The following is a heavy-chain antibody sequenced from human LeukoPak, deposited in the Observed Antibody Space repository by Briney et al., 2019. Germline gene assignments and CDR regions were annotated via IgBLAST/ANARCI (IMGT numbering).Heavy chain of an antibody. D-gene: IGHD1-26*01. J-gene: IGHJ4*02. CDR3: AKDRAGATFFDY. Sequence: TGGSLRLSSAASGFTFSSYGMHWVRQAPGKGLEWVAVIWYDGSNKYYADSVKGRFTISRDNSKNTLYLQMNSLRAEDTAVYYCAKDRAGATFFDYWGQGTLVTVSS. CDR1: GFTFSSYG. V-gene: IGHV3-33*06. CDR2: IWYDGSNK.